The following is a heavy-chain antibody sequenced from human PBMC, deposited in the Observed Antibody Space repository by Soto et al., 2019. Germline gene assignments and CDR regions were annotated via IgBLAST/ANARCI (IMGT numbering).Heavy chain of an antibody. Sequence: PGGSLRLACAASGFTFSSYAMSWVRQAPGKGLEWVSAISGSGGSTYYADSVKGRFTISRDNSKNTLYLQMNSLRAEDTAVYYCAKWGVVPAADPSEIDYWGQGTLVTVSS. V-gene: IGHV3-23*01. D-gene: IGHD2-2*01. J-gene: IGHJ4*02. CDR2: ISGSGGST. CDR1: GFTFSSYA. CDR3: AKWGVVPAADPSEIDY.